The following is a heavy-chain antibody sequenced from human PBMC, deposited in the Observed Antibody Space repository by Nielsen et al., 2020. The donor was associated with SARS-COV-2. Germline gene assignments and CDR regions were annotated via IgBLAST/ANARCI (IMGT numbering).Heavy chain of an antibody. Sequence: SETLSLTCTVSGGSISSGSYYWNWLRQPAGKGLEWIGRFYPSGSTIYNPSLKSRVTISVDTSKNQFSLNLTSVTAADTAVYYCARVRPYYFDHWGQGTLVTVSS. J-gene: IGHJ4*02. CDR1: GGSISSGSYY. CDR3: ARVRPYYFDH. V-gene: IGHV4-61*02. CDR2: FYPSGST.